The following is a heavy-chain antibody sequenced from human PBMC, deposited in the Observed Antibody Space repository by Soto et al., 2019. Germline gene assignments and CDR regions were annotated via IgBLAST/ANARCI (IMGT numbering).Heavy chain of an antibody. Sequence: WTWIRQPPGKGLEWIGNIHYSGSTNYSPSLKGRVIISVATSENQSSLKLSSVTTADTAVYYCTVGGAGHPFDYWGQGTLVTVSS. CDR3: TVGGAGHPFDY. D-gene: IGHD3-16*01. V-gene: IGHV4-59*01. CDR2: IHYSGST. J-gene: IGHJ4*02.